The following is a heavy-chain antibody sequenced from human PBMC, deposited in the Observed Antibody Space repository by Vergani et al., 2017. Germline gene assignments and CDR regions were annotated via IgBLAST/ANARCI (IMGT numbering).Heavy chain of an antibody. J-gene: IGHJ4*02. CDR2: IWYDGSNK. Sequence: QVQLVESGGGVVQPGRSLRLSCAASGFTFSSYGMHWVRQAPGKGLEGVAVIWYDGSNKYYADSVKGRFTISRDNSKNTLYLQMNSLRAEDTAVYYCARDPSDSTYGGFDYWGQGTLVTVSS. CDR3: ARDPSDSTYGGFDY. D-gene: IGHD2-2*01. V-gene: IGHV3-33*01. CDR1: GFTFSSYG.